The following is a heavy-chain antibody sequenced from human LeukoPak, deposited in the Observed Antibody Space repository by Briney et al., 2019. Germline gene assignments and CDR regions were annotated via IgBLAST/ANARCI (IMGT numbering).Heavy chain of an antibody. CDR2: ISGSGAST. Sequence: GGSLRLSCAASGFTFSSYAMSWVRQAPGKGLEWVSAISGSGASTYYADSVKGRFTISRDNSKNTLYLQMNSLRAEGTAVYYCAKKAKGIAVAGPDAFDIWGQGTMVTVSS. V-gene: IGHV3-23*01. CDR3: AKKAKGIAVAGPDAFDI. D-gene: IGHD6-19*01. J-gene: IGHJ3*02. CDR1: GFTFSSYA.